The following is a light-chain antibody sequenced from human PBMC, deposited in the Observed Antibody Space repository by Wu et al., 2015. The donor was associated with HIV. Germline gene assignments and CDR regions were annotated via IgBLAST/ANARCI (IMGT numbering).Light chain of an antibody. Sequence: VVLTQSPVTLSLSPGDRATLFCRANQNVGDSLAWYQHKPGRAPRILIYDASTRATGISARFAATGSGTDFTLTISRLEPEDFAVYSCQQYCSSPITFGQGTRLEIQ. J-gene: IGKJ5*01. V-gene: IGKV3-11*01. CDR2: DAS. CDR3: QQYCSSPIT. CDR1: QNVGDS.